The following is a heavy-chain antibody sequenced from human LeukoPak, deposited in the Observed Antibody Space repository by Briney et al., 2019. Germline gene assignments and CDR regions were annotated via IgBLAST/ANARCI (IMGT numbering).Heavy chain of an antibody. D-gene: IGHD6-19*01. CDR2: IYYSGST. Sequence: SSETLSLTCTVSGASISSYYWSWIRQPPGKGLEWIGYIYYSGSTNYNPSLKSRVTISVDTSKNQFSLKLSSVTAADTAVYYCARGSRIAVAGTSGYYFDYWGQGTLVTVSS. CDR3: ARGSRIAVAGTSGYYFDY. CDR1: GASISSYY. J-gene: IGHJ4*02. V-gene: IGHV4-59*12.